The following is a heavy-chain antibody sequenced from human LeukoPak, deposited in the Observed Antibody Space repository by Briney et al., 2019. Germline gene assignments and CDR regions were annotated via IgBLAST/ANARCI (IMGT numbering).Heavy chain of an antibody. CDR2: IHYSGST. Sequence: GSLRLSCAASGFTFSTYSMNWVRQAPGKGLEWIGYIHYSGSTNYKSSLRSRVTLSVDTSKNQFSLKLSSVTAADTAVYYCAKLSPITEVGSSYYHSMDVWGHGTTVTVSS. V-gene: IGHV4-59*08. CDR3: AKLSPITEVGSSYYHSMDV. J-gene: IGHJ6*02. D-gene: IGHD6-13*01. CDR1: GFTFSTYS.